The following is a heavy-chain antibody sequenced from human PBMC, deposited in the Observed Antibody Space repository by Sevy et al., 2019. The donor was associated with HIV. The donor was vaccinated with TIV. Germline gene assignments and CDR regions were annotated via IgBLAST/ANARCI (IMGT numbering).Heavy chain of an antibody. D-gene: IGHD1-26*01. J-gene: IGHJ5*02. CDR3: ARRPTDQSGGYWFDP. V-gene: IGHV3-74*01. Sequence: GGSLRLSCAASGFTFSSYWMHWVRQAPGKGLVWVSRIKTDGSDTSYADSVKGRFTISGDNTKNTLYLQMNSLRAEDTAVYYCARRPTDQSGGYWFDPWGQGTLVTVSS. CDR1: GFTFSSYW. CDR2: IKTDGSDT.